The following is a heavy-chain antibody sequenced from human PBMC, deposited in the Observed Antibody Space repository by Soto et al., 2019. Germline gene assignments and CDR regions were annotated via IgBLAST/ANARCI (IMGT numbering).Heavy chain of an antibody. V-gene: IGHV5-51*01. CDR1: GYSFTNYW. CDR2: IYPGDSDT. Sequence: PGESLKISCKGSGYSFTNYWIAWVRQMPGKGLEWMGIIYPGDSDTRYSPSFQGQVTMSADKSTSTAYLQWRSLKASDTAMYYFARHKVPAAISSMGPIYYHGMDVWGQVTTVTVSS. J-gene: IGHJ6*02. D-gene: IGHD2-2*02. CDR3: ARHKVPAAISSMGPIYYHGMDV.